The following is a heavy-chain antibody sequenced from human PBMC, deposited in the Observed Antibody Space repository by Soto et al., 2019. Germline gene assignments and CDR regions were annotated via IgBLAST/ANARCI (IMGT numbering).Heavy chain of an antibody. D-gene: IGHD5-18*01. Sequence: QVQLVESGGGVVQPGRSLRLSCAASGFTFSSYGMHWVRQAPGKGLEWVAVISYDGSKEFYADSVKGRFTISRDNSKNTLYLQMNSLRAEDTAVYYCAKDLRLWSKDYCYYGMDVWGQGTTVTVSS. J-gene: IGHJ6*02. CDR1: GFTFSSYG. CDR3: AKDLRLWSKDYCYYGMDV. CDR2: ISYDGSKE. V-gene: IGHV3-30*18.